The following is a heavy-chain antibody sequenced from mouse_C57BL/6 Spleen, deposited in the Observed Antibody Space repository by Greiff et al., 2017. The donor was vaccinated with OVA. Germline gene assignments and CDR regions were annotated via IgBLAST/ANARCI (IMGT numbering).Heavy chain of an antibody. J-gene: IGHJ2*01. CDR1: GYTFTSYW. Sequence: QVQLQQPGAELVRPGSSVKLSCKASGYTFTSYWMHWVKQRPIQGLEWIGNIDPSDSETHYNQKFKDKATLTVDKSSSTAYMQLSSLTSEDSAVYFCARSLYDGYYVGYWGQGTTLTVSS. V-gene: IGHV1-52*01. CDR2: IDPSDSET. D-gene: IGHD2-3*01. CDR3: ARSLYDGYYVGY.